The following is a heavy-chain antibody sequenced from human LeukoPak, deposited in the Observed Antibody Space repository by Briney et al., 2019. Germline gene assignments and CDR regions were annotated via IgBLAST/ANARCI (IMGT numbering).Heavy chain of an antibody. J-gene: IGHJ5*02. V-gene: IGHV1-2*02. CDR3: ARDECSVGHPGGNWFDP. CDR1: GYIFTDYY. CDR2: INPNGGGI. D-gene: IGHD3-10*02. Sequence: ASVQVSCKASGYIFTDYYIHWVRQAPGRGLEWMGFINPNGGGIHYSQKFRGRVTMTRDTSINTIYMELTSLRSDDTAVYYCARDECSVGHPGGNWFDPWGQGTLVTVSS.